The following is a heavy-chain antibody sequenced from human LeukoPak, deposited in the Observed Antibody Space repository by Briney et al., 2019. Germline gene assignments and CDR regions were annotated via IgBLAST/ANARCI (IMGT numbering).Heavy chain of an antibody. CDR1: GSTFTNYA. CDR2: IIGSGDNT. CDR3: AKNPRYFTTFLYYIDY. D-gene: IGHD2/OR15-2a*01. V-gene: IGHV3-23*01. Sequence: PGGSLRLSCAASGSTFTNYAMSWVRQAPGKGLEWVSAIIGSGDNTYYADSVKGRFTISRDNSKNTLYLQMNSLRAEDTAVYYCAKNPRYFTTFLYYIDYWGQGTLVTVSS. J-gene: IGHJ4*02.